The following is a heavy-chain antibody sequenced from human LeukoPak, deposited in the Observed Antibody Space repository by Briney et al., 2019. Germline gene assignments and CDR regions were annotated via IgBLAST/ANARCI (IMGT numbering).Heavy chain of an antibody. CDR3: ASGTTDIVVVPATLRNYYFDY. CDR1: GYSFTDYY. D-gene: IGHD2-2*01. CDR2: IIPMLGTP. V-gene: IGHV1-69*06. Sequence: ASVKVSCKASGYSFTDYYMHWVRQAPGQGLEWMGGIIPMLGTPNYAQKFQGRVTITADKSTSTAYMDLSSLRSEDTAVYYCASGTTDIVVVPATLRNYYFDYWGQGTLVTVSS. J-gene: IGHJ4*02.